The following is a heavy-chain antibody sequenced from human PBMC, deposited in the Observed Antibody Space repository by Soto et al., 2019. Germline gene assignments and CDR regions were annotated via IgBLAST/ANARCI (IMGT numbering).Heavy chain of an antibody. CDR1: GFTFRSYW. J-gene: IGHJ4*02. D-gene: IGHD1-1*01. V-gene: IGHV3-7*03. CDR2: IKQDGSED. CDR3: ARDPGRPFDY. Sequence: VHLVESGVGLVQPGGSLRLSCATSGFTFRSYWMTWVRQAPGKWLEWVASIKQDGSEDHYVDSVKGRFTISRDNAETSLYLQMNSLKVDDTVVYYCARDPGRPFDYWGPGTLVTVSS.